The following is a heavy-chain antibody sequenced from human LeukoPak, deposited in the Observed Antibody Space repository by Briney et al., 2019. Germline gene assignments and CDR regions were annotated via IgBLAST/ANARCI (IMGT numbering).Heavy chain of an antibody. V-gene: IGHV3-72*01. J-gene: IGHJ3*01. Sequence: GGSLRLSCATSGFTFSDHYMDWVRQVPGRGLEWVGRSANKGRSYTTMYAASVRGRFTVSRDESKNSLYLQMDSLRTEDTAVYYCVRGFNSFDVWGQGTMVIVSS. CDR2: SANKGRSYTT. CDR1: GFTFSDHY. D-gene: IGHD2/OR15-2a*01. CDR3: VRGFNSFDV.